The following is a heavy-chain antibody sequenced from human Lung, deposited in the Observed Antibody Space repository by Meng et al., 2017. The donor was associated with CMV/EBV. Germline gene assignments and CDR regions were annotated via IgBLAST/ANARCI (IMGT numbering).Heavy chain of an antibody. V-gene: IGHV3-73*01. J-gene: IGHJ6*02. D-gene: IGHD3-22*01. CDR1: GFTFSGSA. Sequence: GEXXKISCAASGFTFSGSAMHXVRQASGKGLEWVGRIRSKANSYATAYAASVKGRFTISRDDSKNTAYLQMNSLKTEDTAVYYCTRHEREYYYGSSGTPYHYYYGMDVWXQGNXVTVSS. CDR2: IRSKANSYAT. CDR3: TRHEREYYYGSSGTPYHYYYGMDV.